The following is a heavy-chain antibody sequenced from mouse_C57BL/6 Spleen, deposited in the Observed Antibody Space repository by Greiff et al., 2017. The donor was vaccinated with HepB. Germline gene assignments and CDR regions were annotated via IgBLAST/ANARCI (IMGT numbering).Heavy chain of an antibody. V-gene: IGHV1-15*01. J-gene: IGHJ3*01. Sequence: VQLQQSGAELVRPGASVTLSCKASGYTFTDYEMHWVKQTPVHGLEWIGAIDPETGGTAYNQKFKGKAILTADKSSSTAYMELRSLTSEDSAVYYCTRGRGPAWFAYWGQGTLVTVSA. CDR3: TRGRGPAWFAY. CDR1: GYTFTDYE. CDR2: IDPETGGT.